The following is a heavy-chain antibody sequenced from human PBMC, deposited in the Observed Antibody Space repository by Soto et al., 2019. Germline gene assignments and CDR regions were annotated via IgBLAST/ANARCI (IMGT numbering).Heavy chain of an antibody. J-gene: IGHJ4*02. Sequence: QVQLVESGGGVVQPGRSLRVSCAASGFTFSSYGMHWVRQAPGKGLEWVAVIWYDGSKKYNADSVKGRFTISRDNSKNTLYLQMNGLRAEDTAGYDCARDTRYKSGSAWYDFDCSGQGCLVAVS. CDR2: IWYDGSKK. CDR3: ARDTRYKSGSAWYDFDC. D-gene: IGHD6-19*01. CDR1: GFTFSSYG. V-gene: IGHV3-33*01.